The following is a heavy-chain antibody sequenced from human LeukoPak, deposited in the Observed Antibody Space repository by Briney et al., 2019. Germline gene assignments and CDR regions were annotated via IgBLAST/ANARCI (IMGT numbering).Heavy chain of an antibody. CDR3: ARVGPFYDILTGYFYSLNYYYMDV. CDR2: IYYSGST. V-gene: IGHV4-59*01. CDR1: GGSISSYY. J-gene: IGHJ6*03. D-gene: IGHD3-9*01. Sequence: SETLSLTCTVSGGSISSYYWSWIRQPPGKGLEWIGYIYYSGSTNYNPSLKSRVTISVDTSKNQFSLKLSSVTAADTAVYYCARVGPFYDILTGYFYSLNYYYMDVWGKGTTVTVSS.